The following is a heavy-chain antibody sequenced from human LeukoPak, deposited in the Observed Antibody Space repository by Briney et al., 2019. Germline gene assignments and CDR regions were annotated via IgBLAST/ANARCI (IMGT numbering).Heavy chain of an antibody. CDR3: ARDHGTTGTPRR. V-gene: IGHV1-2*02. D-gene: IGHD1-1*01. CDR1: GYTFTGYY. Sequence: ASVKVSCKASGYTFTGYYMHWVRQAPGQGLEWMGWINPNSGGTNYAQKFQGRVTMTRDTSISTAYMELSRLRSDDTAVYYCARDHGTTGTPRRWGQGTLVTVSS. J-gene: IGHJ4*02. CDR2: INPNSGGT.